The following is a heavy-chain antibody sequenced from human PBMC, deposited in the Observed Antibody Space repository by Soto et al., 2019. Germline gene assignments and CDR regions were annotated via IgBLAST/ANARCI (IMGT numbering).Heavy chain of an antibody. CDR3: VGRGNQNWGDY. D-gene: IGHD7-27*01. CDR2: IWYDGNNK. CDR1: GFTFSSYG. V-gene: IGHV3-33*01. J-gene: IGHJ4*02. Sequence: QVQLVESGGGVVQPGRSLRLSCAASGFTFSSYGMHWVCQAPGKGLEWVSSIWYDGNNKYYADSVKGRFTISRDNSRNTLFLQMNSLRAEDTALYYCVGRGNQNWGDYWGQGTQVTVSS.